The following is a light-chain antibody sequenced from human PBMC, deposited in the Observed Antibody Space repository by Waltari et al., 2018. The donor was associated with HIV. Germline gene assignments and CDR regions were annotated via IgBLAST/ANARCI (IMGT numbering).Light chain of an antibody. CDR3: CSYAGSHVL. CDR1: SSDVGGYSY. Sequence: QSALAQPRPVSGSPGQSVTISCTGTSSDVGGYSYVSWYQQHPGKAPKLMTSAVTTRPSGVPDRFSGSKSGNTASLTISGLQTEDEADYYCCSYAGSHVLFGGGTKLTVL. V-gene: IGLV2-11*01. J-gene: IGLJ2*01. CDR2: AVT.